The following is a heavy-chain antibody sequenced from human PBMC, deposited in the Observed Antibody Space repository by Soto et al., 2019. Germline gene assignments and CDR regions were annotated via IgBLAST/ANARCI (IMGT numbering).Heavy chain of an antibody. CDR1: GFTFSSYG. V-gene: IGHV3-30*18. D-gene: IGHD2-2*01. CDR2: ISYDGSNK. CDR3: AKDHCSSTSCYLGNWFDP. Sequence: QVQLVESGGGVVQPGRSLRLSCAASGFTFSSYGMHWVRQAPGKGLEWVAVISYDGSNKYYADSVKGRFTISRDNSKNPLYLQMNSLRAEDKAVYYCAKDHCSSTSCYLGNWFDPWGQGTLVTVSS. J-gene: IGHJ5*02.